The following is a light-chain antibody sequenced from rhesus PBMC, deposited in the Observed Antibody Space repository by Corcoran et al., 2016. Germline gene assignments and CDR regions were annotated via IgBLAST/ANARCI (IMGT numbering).Light chain of an antibody. CDR1: ENVNNY. V-gene: IGKV1-74*01. CDR2: AAS. J-gene: IGKJ3*01. Sequence: DIQMTQSPSSLSASVGDRVTITCRASENVNNYLNWYQQKPGKAPKLLIYAASTLQSGVPSRFSGSGSGTDDTFTISSLQPEDGATYDCQYSYGTPFTFGPGTKRDIK. CDR3: QYSYGTPFT.